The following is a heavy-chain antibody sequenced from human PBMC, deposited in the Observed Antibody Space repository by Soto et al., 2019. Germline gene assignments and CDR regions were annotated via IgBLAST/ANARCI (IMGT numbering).Heavy chain of an antibody. Sequence: QITLKESGPTLVKPTQTLTLTCTFSGFSLSTSGVGVGWIRQPPGKALEWLALIYSNDDKRYSPSLKSRLTITKDTSKNHVVLTMTNMDPVDTATYYCAHRSDGSGSLFSPYYYYYGMDVWGQGTTVTVSS. V-gene: IGHV2-5*01. CDR2: IYSNDDK. D-gene: IGHD3-10*01. CDR1: GFSLSTSGVG. J-gene: IGHJ6*02. CDR3: AHRSDGSGSLFSPYYYYYGMDV.